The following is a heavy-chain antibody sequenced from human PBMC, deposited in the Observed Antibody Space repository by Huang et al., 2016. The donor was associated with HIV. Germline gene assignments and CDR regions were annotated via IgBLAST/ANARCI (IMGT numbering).Heavy chain of an antibody. CDR2: MSYDGINT. CDR1: GFTFSTYG. J-gene: IGHJ4*02. Sequence: QVKLVESGGGVVQPGRSLRLSCATSGFTFSTYGMHWVRQVPGKGLEWVTLMSYDGINTYYLDSVKGRFIISRDNSKNTLFLQLSIVRADDTAIYYCAKDAKQFCSGGSCYSSNIDYWGQGTLVTVSS. D-gene: IGHD2-15*01. CDR3: AKDAKQFCSGGSCYSSNIDY. V-gene: IGHV3-30*18.